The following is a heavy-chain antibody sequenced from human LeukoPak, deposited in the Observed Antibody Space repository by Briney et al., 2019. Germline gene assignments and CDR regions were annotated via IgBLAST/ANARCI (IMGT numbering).Heavy chain of an antibody. CDR2: ISSSGSII. CDR3: ARTMWGFDY. V-gene: IGHV3-48*03. Sequence: GGSLRLSCASSGFAFSDFEMNWVRQAPGKGLEWVSYISSSGSIIYYADSVKGRFTISRDNAKRSLFLQMNSPRVEDTAVYYCARTMWGFDYWGQGTLVTVSS. D-gene: IGHD7-27*01. CDR1: GFAFSDFE. J-gene: IGHJ4*02.